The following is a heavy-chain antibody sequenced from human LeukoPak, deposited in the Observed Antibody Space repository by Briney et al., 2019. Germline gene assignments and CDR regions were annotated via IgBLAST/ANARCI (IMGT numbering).Heavy chain of an antibody. V-gene: IGHV3-53*01. CDR1: GFSVSNNY. CDR2: LYYGVST. Sequence: GGSLRLSCVVSGFSVSNNYMIWVRQAPGKGLEWVSVLYYGVSTFYKDSVKGRFTTSGDNFKNTVYLQMNSLRAEDTAVYHCARGRQNYGDYPYWGQGTLVTVSS. D-gene: IGHD4-17*01. J-gene: IGHJ4*02. CDR3: ARGRQNYGDYPY.